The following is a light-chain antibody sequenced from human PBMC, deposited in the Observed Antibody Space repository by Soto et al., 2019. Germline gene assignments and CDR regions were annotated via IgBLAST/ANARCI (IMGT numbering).Light chain of an antibody. CDR1: QSVSNNY. CDR3: QQYKSYVL. V-gene: IGKV3-20*01. CDR2: GAS. Sequence: EIVLTQSPGTLSLSPGERATLSCRASQSVSNNYLAWYQQKPGQAPRLLIYGASNRATGIPDRFSGSGSGTEFPLTISIVQPEDFATYYCQQYKSYVLFGQGTRLEIK. J-gene: IGKJ5*01.